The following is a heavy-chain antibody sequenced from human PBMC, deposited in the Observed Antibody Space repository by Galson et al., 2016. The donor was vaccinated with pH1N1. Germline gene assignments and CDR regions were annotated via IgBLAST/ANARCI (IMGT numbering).Heavy chain of an antibody. Sequence: LRLSCAASGFPFSSHSMNWVRQAPGKGLEWVSSISSNNYYIYYADSVKGRFTISRDNARNSLYLQMNSLRAEDTAVYYCARVSFGDYPDYYYYNMGVWGQGTLVTVSS. CDR2: ISSNNYYI. J-gene: IGHJ6*02. CDR1: GFPFSSHS. CDR3: ARVSFGDYPDYYYYNMGV. V-gene: IGHV3-21*01. D-gene: IGHD4-17*01.